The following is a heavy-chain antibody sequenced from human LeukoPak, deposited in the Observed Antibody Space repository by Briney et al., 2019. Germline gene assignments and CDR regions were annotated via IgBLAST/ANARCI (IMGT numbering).Heavy chain of an antibody. V-gene: IGHV3-33*01. CDR1: GFILSTHG. CDR3: ARDLSFGSLDF. J-gene: IGHJ4*02. D-gene: IGHD1-26*01. CDR2: MWYDGSRE. Sequence: PGGPLRLSCAASGFILSTHGMHWVRQAPGKGLEWVAGMWYDGSREDYADSVKGRFTISRDVSKNTLNLQMNSLRVEDTAMFYCARDLSFGSLDFRGQGTLVTVSS.